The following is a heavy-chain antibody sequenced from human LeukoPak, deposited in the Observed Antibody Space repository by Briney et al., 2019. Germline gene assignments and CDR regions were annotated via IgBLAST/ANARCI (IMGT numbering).Heavy chain of an antibody. D-gene: IGHD3-9*01. CDR2: INSGGSGT. Sequence: GGSLRLSCAASGFNFASQWMHWVRQTPGKGLVWVSRINSGGSGTSYADSVEGRFTISRDNAKNTLYLQMNSLRAEDTAVYYCAKVYYDILTGDFDYWGQGTLVTVSS. J-gene: IGHJ4*02. V-gene: IGHV3-74*01. CDR3: AKVYYDILTGDFDY. CDR1: GFNFASQW.